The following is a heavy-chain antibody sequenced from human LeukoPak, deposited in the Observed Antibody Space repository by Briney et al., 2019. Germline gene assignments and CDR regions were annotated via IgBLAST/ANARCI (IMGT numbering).Heavy chain of an antibody. V-gene: IGHV3-21*01. D-gene: IGHD2-15*01. CDR3: ARDPPYCSGDNCYFDS. CDR2: ISSSSTYI. Sequence: PGGSLRLSCAASGFTFNSYSMNWVRQAPGKGLEWVSSISSSSTYIHYADSVKGRFTISRDNGKRSLYLQMNSLRAEDTAVYYCARDPPYCSGDNCYFDSWGQGTLVTVPS. J-gene: IGHJ4*02. CDR1: GFTFNSYS.